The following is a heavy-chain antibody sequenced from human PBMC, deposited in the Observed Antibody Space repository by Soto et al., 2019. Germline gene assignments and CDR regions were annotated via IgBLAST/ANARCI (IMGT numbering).Heavy chain of an antibody. D-gene: IGHD4-17*01. V-gene: IGHV3-30*18. Sequence: QVQLVESGGGVVQPGRSLRLSCAASGFTFSSYGMHWVRQAPGKGLEWVAVISYDGSNKYYADSVKGRFTISSDNSKNTLYLQMNSLRAEDTAVYYCAKDVGDYGGNSFSAFDIWGQGTMVTVSS. CDR1: GFTFSSYG. CDR3: AKDVGDYGGNSFSAFDI. J-gene: IGHJ3*02. CDR2: ISYDGSNK.